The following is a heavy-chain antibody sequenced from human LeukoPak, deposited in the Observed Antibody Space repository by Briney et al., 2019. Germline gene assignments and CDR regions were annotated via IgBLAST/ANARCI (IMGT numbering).Heavy chain of an antibody. CDR1: GYTFTSFY. D-gene: IGHD3-10*01. V-gene: IGHV1-46*01. J-gene: IGHJ3*02. CDR3: ARGRVRRSAHDAFDI. CDR2: INPSGGST. Sequence: ASVKVSCKASGYTFTSFYMHWVRQAPGQGLEWMGIINPSGGSTSYAQKFQGRVTMTRDTSTSTVYMELSSLRSEDTAVYYCARGRVRRSAHDAFDIWGQGTMVTVSS.